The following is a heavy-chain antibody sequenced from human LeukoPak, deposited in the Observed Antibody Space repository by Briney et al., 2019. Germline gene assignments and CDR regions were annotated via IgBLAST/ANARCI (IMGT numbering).Heavy chain of an antibody. CDR3: ARVNIAAAVIPHYFDH. J-gene: IGHJ4*02. V-gene: IGHV4-31*03. CDR2: IYYSGST. Sequence: SETLSLTCTVSGGSISSGGYYWSWIHQHPGKGLEWIGYIYYSGSTYYNPSLKCRVTISVDTSKNQFSLKLSSVTAADTAVYYCARVNIAAAVIPHYFDHWGQGTLVTVSS. D-gene: IGHD6-13*01. CDR1: GGSISSGGYY.